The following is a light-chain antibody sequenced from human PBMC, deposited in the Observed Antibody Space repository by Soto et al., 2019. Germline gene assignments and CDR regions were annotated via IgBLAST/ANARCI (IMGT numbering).Light chain of an antibody. Sequence: EIVMTHSPATLSVSPGERATLSCRASQSVGSTLAWYQQKPGQAPRLLIYAASTRATGVPARFSGSGSGTEFTLTISSLQSEDFAVYYCQQYNKWPLTFGGGTKVDIK. V-gene: IGKV3-15*01. CDR3: QQYNKWPLT. CDR1: QSVGST. CDR2: AAS. J-gene: IGKJ4*01.